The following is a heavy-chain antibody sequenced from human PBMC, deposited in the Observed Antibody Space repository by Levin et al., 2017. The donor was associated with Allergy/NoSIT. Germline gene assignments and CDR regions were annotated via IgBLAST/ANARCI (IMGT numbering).Heavy chain of an antibody. CDR1: GFTFSSHG. V-gene: IGHV3-33*01. D-gene: IGHD3-22*01. CDR2: IWYDGSNK. Sequence: GESLKISCAASGFTFSSHGMHWVRQAPGKGLEWVAVIWYDGSNKYYVDSVKGRFTISRDNSKNTLYLQMNSLRAEDTAVYYCARETWYDSSGFQGPFDIWGQGTMVTVSS. CDR3: ARETWYDSSGFQGPFDI. J-gene: IGHJ3*02.